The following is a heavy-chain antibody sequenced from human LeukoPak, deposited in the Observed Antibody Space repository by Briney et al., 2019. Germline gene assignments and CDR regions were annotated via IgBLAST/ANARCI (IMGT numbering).Heavy chain of an antibody. J-gene: IGHJ6*03. D-gene: IGHD2-21*01. CDR2: VNPNSGDT. CDR1: GYTFTSYY. V-gene: IGHV1-2*02. Sequence: GASVKVSCKASGYTFTSYYMHWVRQAPGQGLEWMGWVNPNSGDTNYAQKFQGRVTMTRDTSISTAYMELRRLRSDDTAMYYCARAFPYYMDVWGKGTTVTVSS. CDR3: ARAFPYYMDV.